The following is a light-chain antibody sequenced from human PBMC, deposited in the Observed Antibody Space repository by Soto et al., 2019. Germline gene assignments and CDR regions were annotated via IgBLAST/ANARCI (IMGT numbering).Light chain of an antibody. CDR1: QSISSS. Sequence: DIQMTQSPSTLSASVGDRVTITCRASQSISSSLAWYQHKPGKAPKLLIYQASILQSGVPSRFSGSGSETEFTLTISRLLADDFATYFCQQYKSYLRTFGQGTKVDIK. J-gene: IGKJ1*01. V-gene: IGKV1-5*03. CDR3: QQYKSYLRT. CDR2: QAS.